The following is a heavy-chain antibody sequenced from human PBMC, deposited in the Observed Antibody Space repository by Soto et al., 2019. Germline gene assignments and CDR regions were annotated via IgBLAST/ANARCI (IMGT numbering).Heavy chain of an antibody. V-gene: IGHV4-59*08. Sequence: QVQLQESGPGLVKPSETLSLTGTVPGGSISSYYWSWIRQPPGKGLEWIGYIYYSGSTNYNPSLKSRVTISVDTSKNQFSLKLSSVTAADTAVYYCARAKAPLYSSSWYWFDPWGQGTLVTVSS. CDR3: ARAKAPLYSSSWYWFDP. J-gene: IGHJ5*02. CDR1: GGSISSYY. CDR2: IYYSGST. D-gene: IGHD6-13*01.